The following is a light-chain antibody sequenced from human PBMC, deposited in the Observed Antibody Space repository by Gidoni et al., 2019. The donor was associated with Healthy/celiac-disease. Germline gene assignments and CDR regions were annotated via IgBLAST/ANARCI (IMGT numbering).Light chain of an antibody. V-gene: IGKV4-1*01. Sequence: DIVMTQSPDSLAVSLGERATINCKSSQSVLYSSNYKHYLAWYQQKPGQPPKLLIYWASTRESGVPDRFSGSGSGTDFTLTISSLQAEDVAVYYCQQYYSTPLTFGGGTKVEIK. CDR1: QSVLYSSNYKHY. CDR2: WAS. J-gene: IGKJ4*01. CDR3: QQYYSTPLT.